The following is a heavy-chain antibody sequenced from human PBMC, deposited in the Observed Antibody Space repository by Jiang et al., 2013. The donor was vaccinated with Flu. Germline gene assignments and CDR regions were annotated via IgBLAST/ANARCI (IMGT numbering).Heavy chain of an antibody. CDR2: LLHGST. CDR3: ARTVDSSGPTTWGY. V-gene: IGHV4-30-4*01. J-gene: IGHJ4*02. D-gene: IGHD3-22*01. CDR1: GGSISSGDYY. Sequence: QTLSLTCTVSGGSISSGDYYWSWIRQPPREGPGVDWVHLLHGSTYYNPSLKSRVTISVDTSKNQFSLKLSSVTAADTAVYYCARTVDSSGPTTWGYWGQGTLVTVSS.